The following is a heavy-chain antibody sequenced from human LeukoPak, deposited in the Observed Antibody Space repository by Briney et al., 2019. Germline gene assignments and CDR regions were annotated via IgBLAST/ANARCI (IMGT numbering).Heavy chain of an antibody. CDR3: ARPSPPGDGYNPPDY. J-gene: IGHJ4*02. Sequence: PGGSLRLSCVASGFNFDNFAMHWVRQPLGKGLEWVAVISHDERNKYYADSMKGRITISRDNSKNTLFLQMNNLRTEDTAVYFCARPSPPGDGYNPPDYWGQGPLVPVSS. CDR2: ISHDERNK. V-gene: IGHV3-30*04. CDR1: GFNFDNFA. D-gene: IGHD5-24*01.